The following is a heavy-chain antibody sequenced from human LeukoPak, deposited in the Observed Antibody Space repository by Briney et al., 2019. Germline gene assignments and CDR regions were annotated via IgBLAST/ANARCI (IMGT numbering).Heavy chain of an antibody. V-gene: IGHV1-69*06. CDR2: IIPIFGTA. CDR3: ARDRASGSYDY. D-gene: IGHD1-26*01. Sequence: GASVKVSCKASGGTFSSYAISWVRQAPGQGLEWMGGIIPIFGTANYAQKFQGRVTITADKSTSTAYMELSSLRSEDTAVYYCARDRASGSYDYWGQGTLVTVSS. J-gene: IGHJ4*02. CDR1: GGTFSSYA.